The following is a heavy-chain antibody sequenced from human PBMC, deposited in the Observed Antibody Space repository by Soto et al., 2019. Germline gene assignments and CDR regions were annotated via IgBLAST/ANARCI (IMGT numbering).Heavy chain of an antibody. Sequence: QVQLVESGGGLVKPGGSLRLSCTASGFTFSDYYMTWIRQAPGKGLEWLSYISSGGFTIYYADSVKGRFTVSRDNAKNSMHLQMNTLRVEDTAVYYCARDPGIYYGMDVWGQGTTVTVSS. CDR1: GFTFSDYY. CDR3: ARDPGIYYGMDV. CDR2: ISSGGFTI. D-gene: IGHD3-10*01. V-gene: IGHV3-11*01. J-gene: IGHJ6*02.